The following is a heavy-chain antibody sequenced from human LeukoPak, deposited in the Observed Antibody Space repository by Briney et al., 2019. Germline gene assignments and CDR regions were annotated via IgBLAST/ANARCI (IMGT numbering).Heavy chain of an antibody. CDR1: GGSISSYY. J-gene: IGHJ6*03. Sequence: PSETLSLTCTVSGGSISSYYWSWIRQPPGKGLECIGYIYYSGSTNYNPSLKSRVTISVDTSKNQFSLKLSSVTAADTAVYYCARHTLYNYYYMDVWGKGTTVTVSS. CDR3: ARHTLYNYYYMDV. V-gene: IGHV4-59*08. CDR2: IYYSGST.